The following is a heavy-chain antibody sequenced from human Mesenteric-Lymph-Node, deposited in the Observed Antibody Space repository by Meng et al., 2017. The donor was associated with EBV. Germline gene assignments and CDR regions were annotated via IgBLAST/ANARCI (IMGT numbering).Heavy chain of an antibody. CDR3: AHQGFSTSFGY. V-gene: IGHV2-5*02. CDR1: GFSLTTSGVA. J-gene: IGHJ4*02. D-gene: IGHD2-2*01. CDR2: VYWDDDK. Sequence: QLTLKESVPTLVKPTQPLTLTCTFSGFSLTTSGVAVGWIRQPPGGALEWLALVYWDDDKRYSPSLKSRLTITKDTSKNQVVLTMTNMDPVDKATYYCAHQGFSTSFGYWGQGTLVTVSS.